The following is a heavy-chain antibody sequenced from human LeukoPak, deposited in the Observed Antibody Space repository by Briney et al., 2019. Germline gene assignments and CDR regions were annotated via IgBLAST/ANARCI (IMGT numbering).Heavy chain of an antibody. CDR1: GGSISSYY. J-gene: IGHJ6*03. CDR2: IYYSGST. V-gene: IGHV4-59*01. Sequence: PSETLSLTCTVSGGSISSYYWSWIRQPPGKGLEWIGYIYYSGSTNYNPSLKSRVTISVDTSKNQFSLKLSSVTAADTAVYYCARLMWLRSLYYYYYYMDVWGKGTTVTVSS. CDR3: ARLMWLRSLYYYYYYMDV. D-gene: IGHD5-12*01.